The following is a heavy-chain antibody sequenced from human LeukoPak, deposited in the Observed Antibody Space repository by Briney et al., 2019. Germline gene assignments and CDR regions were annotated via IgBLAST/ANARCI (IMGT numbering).Heavy chain of an antibody. CDR2: INHSGST. V-gene: IGHV4-34*01. CDR1: GGSFSGYY. CDR3: ARLSAAAGTDY. J-gene: IGHJ4*02. Sequence: SETLSLTCAVYGGSFSGYYWSWIRQPPVKGLEWIGEINHSGSTNYNPSLKSRVTISVDTSKNQFSLKLSSVTAADTAVYYCARLSAAAGTDYWGQGTLVTVSS. D-gene: IGHD6-13*01.